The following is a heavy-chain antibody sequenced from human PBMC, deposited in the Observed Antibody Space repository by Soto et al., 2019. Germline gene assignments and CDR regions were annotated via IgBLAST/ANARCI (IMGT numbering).Heavy chain of an antibody. CDR2: INERGST. CDR1: GQSFSGHS. Sequence: QVQLQQWGAGLVKPSETLSLSCAVYGQSFSGHSWAWIRQPPGKGLEWIGEINERGSTYYNPSLKSRVTISTDTSKNQFSLKLSSVSAADTAAYFCARGSVIVALPGELEDVNYDYWGQGTLVNVSS. J-gene: IGHJ4*02. D-gene: IGHD1-1*01. CDR3: ARGSVIVALPGELEDVNYDY. V-gene: IGHV4-34*01.